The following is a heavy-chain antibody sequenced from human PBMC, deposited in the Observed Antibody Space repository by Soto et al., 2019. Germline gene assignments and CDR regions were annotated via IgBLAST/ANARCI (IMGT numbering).Heavy chain of an antibody. CDR3: ASSTPSSYGD. Sequence: GGSLRLSCAASGFTFSSYGMHWVRQAPGKGLEWVAVISYDGSNKYYADSVKGRFTISRDNAKNSLYLQMNSLRAEDTAGYYCASSTPSSYGDGGQGPLVTVSS. J-gene: IGHJ4*02. V-gene: IGHV3-30*03. CDR2: ISYDGSNK. CDR1: GFTFSSYG. D-gene: IGHD4-17*01.